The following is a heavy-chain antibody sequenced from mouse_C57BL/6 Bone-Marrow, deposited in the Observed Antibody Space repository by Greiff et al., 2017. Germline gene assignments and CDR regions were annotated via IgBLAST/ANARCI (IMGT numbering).Heavy chain of an antibody. CDR3: AKNYSNYFDY. V-gene: IGHV1-42*01. Sequence: VQLQQSGPELVKPGASVKISCKASGYSFTGYYMNWVKQSPEKSLEWIGEINPSTGGTTYNQKFKAKATLTVDKSSSTAYMQLKSLTSADSAVYYCAKNYSNYFDYWGQGTTLTVSS. CDR1: GYSFTGYY. D-gene: IGHD2-5*01. CDR2: INPSTGGT. J-gene: IGHJ2*01.